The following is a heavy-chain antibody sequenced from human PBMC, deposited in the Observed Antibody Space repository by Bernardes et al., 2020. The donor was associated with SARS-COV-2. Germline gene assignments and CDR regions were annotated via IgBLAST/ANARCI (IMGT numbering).Heavy chain of an antibody. CDR1: GFTFSSYE. CDR3: ARDQSYTHRSLPDD. Sequence: GGSLRLSCVASGFTFSSYEMNWVRQAPGKGLEWISYINNVGRIVNYADSVKGRFTISRDNARNSLYLQMTGLRVEDTAVYYCARDQSYTHRSLPDDWGQGTVVIVSS. V-gene: IGHV3-48*03. J-gene: IGHJ4*02. D-gene: IGHD2-2*02. CDR2: INNVGRIV.